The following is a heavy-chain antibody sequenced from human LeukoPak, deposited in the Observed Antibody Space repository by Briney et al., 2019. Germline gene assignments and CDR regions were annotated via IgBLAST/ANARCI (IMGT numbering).Heavy chain of an antibody. CDR1: GYSFTSYC. J-gene: IGHJ3*02. D-gene: IGHD3-22*01. CDR3: ARREVVVTPADAFDI. CDR2: IDRSDSYT. V-gene: IGHV5-10-1*01. Sequence: GESLKISSKGAGYSFTSYCISCVRQMAGKGLVWMGRIDRSDSYTNYSPSFQGHVTISADKSIRTAYLQWSSLKASDTAMYYCARREVVVTPADAFDIWGQGTMVTVSS.